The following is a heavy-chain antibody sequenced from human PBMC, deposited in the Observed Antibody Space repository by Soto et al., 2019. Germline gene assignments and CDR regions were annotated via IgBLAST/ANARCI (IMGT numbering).Heavy chain of an antibody. CDR2: ISYDGSNK. J-gene: IGHJ4*02. CDR3: ARDRSVISPGDQFDY. CDR1: GFTFSSYA. V-gene: IGHV3-30-3*01. D-gene: IGHD7-27*01. Sequence: GGSLRLSCTASGFTFSSYAMHWVRQAPGKGLEWVAVISYDGSNKYYADSVTGRFTISRDNSKNTLYLQMNSLRAEDTAVYYCARDRSVISPGDQFDYWGQGTLVTVSS.